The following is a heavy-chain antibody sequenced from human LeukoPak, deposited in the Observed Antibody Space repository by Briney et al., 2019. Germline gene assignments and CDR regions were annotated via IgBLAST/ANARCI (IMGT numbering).Heavy chain of an antibody. CDR3: ARDGGYCTNGVCFFDY. CDR2: IDSDETST. D-gene: IGHD2-8*01. J-gene: IGHJ4*02. CDR1: GFTFSNYW. Sequence: PGGSLRLSCAASGFTFSNYWMHWVRQAPGKGLVWVSLIDSDETSTTYADSVKGRFTISRDNAKNTLYLQMNSLRADDTAVYYCARDGGYCTNGVCFFDYWGQGTQVTVSS. V-gene: IGHV3-74*01.